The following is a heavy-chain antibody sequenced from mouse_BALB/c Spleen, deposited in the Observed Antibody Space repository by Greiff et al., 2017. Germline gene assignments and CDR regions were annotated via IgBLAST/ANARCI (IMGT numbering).Heavy chain of an antibody. Sequence: QVQLQQSGAELVRPGTSVKVSCKASGYAFTNYLIEWVKQRPGQGLEWIGVINPGSGGTNYNEKFKGKATLTADKSSSTAYMQLSSRTSDDSAVYFCARLGFHYVRSFYYFDYWGQGTTLTVSS. CDR3: ARLGFHYVRSFYYFDY. CDR1: GYAFTNYL. J-gene: IGHJ2*01. V-gene: IGHV1-54*01. CDR2: INPGSGGT. D-gene: IGHD1-1*01.